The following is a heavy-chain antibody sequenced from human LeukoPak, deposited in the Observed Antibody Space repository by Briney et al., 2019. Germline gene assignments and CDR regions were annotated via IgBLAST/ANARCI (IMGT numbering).Heavy chain of an antibody. CDR2: ITATSSST. CDR1: GFTFSSYG. V-gene: IGHV3-21*01. J-gene: IGHJ4*02. D-gene: IGHD3-16*02. Sequence: PGGSLRLSCAASGFTFSSYGMSWVRQAPGKGLEWVSAITATSSSTHDADSVQGRFTISRDNAKNSLYLQMNSLRAEDTAVYYCARADYDYVWGSYRQYYFDYWGQGTLVTVSS. CDR3: ARADYDYVWGSYRQYYFDY.